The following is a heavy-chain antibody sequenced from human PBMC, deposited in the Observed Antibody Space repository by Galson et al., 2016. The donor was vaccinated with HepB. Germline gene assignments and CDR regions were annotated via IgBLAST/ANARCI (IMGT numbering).Heavy chain of an antibody. J-gene: IGHJ6*02. CDR3: VREDYGDDPVYYYYYGMDV. CDR1: GFPFSRYW. CDR2: INSDGSST. D-gene: IGHD4-17*01. Sequence: SLRLSCAASGFPFSRYWMHWVRQGPGKGLVWVSRINSDGSSTIYADSVRGRFTISRDNAKNMWYLEMNSLRAEDTALYYCVREDYGDDPVYYYYYGMDVWGQGTTVRVSS. V-gene: IGHV3-74*01.